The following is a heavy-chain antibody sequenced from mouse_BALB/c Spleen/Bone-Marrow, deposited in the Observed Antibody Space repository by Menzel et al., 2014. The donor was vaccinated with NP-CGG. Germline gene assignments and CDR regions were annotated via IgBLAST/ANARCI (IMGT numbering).Heavy chain of an antibody. Sequence: VQLQQSGAELVKPGASVKLSCTASGFNIKDTYMHWVKQRPEQGLEWIGRIDPANANTKYDPKFQGKATITADTSASTAYLQLSSLTSEDAAVYYCARNGNYGAWFAYWGQGTLVTVSP. J-gene: IGHJ3*01. V-gene: IGHV14-3*02. CDR2: IDPANANT. CDR1: GFNIKDTY. D-gene: IGHD2-1*01. CDR3: ARNGNYGAWFAY.